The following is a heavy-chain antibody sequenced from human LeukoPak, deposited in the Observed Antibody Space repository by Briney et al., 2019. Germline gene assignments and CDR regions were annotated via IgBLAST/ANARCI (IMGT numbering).Heavy chain of an antibody. CDR1: GFTFDDYG. V-gene: IGHV3-20*04. CDR2: INWNGGST. CDR3: ATVEMATIVFDY. Sequence: GGSLRLSCAASGFTFDDYGMSWVRQAPGKWLEWVSGINWNGGSTGYADSVKGRFTISRDNAKNSLYLQMNSLRAEDTAVYYCATVEMATIVFDYWGQGTLVTVSS. D-gene: IGHD5-24*01. J-gene: IGHJ4*02.